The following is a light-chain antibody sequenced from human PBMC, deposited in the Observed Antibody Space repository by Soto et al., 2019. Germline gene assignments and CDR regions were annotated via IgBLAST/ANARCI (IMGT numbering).Light chain of an antibody. CDR1: SSDVGSYNL. J-gene: IGLJ1*01. Sequence: QSALTQPTSVSGSPGQSITISCTGTSSDVGSYNLVSWYQQHPGKAPKLMIYEGSKRPSGVSNRFSGSKSGNTASLTISGLQAEYEADYYCCSYAGSSTRYGFGTGTKLTVL. CDR3: CSYAGSSTRYG. V-gene: IGLV2-23*01. CDR2: EGS.